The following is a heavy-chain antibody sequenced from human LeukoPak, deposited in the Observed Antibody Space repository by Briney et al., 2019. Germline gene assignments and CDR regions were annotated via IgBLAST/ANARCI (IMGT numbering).Heavy chain of an antibody. J-gene: IGHJ5*02. D-gene: IGHD1-14*01. CDR3: ARSWSNQPYNWFDP. CDR2: IYIGGST. CDR1: GVSISSYY. Sequence: SETLSLTCSVSGVSISSYYWSWIRQPAGKGLEWVGRIYIGGSTNYNPSLKSRVTMSVDTSKNQFSLRLSSVTAADTAVYYCARSWSNQPYNWFDPWGQGTLVTVSS. V-gene: IGHV4-4*07.